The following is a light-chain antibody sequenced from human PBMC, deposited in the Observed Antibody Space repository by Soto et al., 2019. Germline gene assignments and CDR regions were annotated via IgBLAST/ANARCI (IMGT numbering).Light chain of an antibody. CDR3: RQRSNYLFT. CDR2: DAS. CDR1: QSISTY. J-gene: IGKJ4*01. Sequence: EIILTQSPATLSLSPGERATLSCRASQSISTYLAWYQQKPGQAPRLIIYDASNSATGIPARFSGSGSGTDFTLTISSLEPEDFAVYYCRQRSNYLFTFGGGTKVEI. V-gene: IGKV3-11*01.